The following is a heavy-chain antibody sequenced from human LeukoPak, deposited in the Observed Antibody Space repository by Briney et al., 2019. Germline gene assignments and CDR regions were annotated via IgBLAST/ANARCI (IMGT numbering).Heavy chain of an antibody. Sequence: GGSLRLSCAASGFTFSSYSMSWVRQAPGKGLEWVSGISGSGGSTDYADSVKGRFTISRDNSKSTLYLQMNSLRVEDTAVYYCAKDPGYQVVYCFDYWGQGTLVTVYS. D-gene: IGHD2-2*01. CDR3: AKDPGYQVVYCFDY. CDR1: GFTFSSYS. J-gene: IGHJ4*02. CDR2: ISGSGGST. V-gene: IGHV3-23*01.